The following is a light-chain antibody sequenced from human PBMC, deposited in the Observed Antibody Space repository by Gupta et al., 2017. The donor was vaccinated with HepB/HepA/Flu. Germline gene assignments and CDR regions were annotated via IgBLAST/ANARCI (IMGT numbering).Light chain of an antibody. CDR3: AVWDDSLNGVI. J-gene: IGLJ2*01. V-gene: IGLV1-44*01. CDR1: TSNIGRNT. CDR2: GNI. Sequence: QSVVTQPPSVSGTPGQRVAIFCSGGTSNIGRNTVNWYHQLPGTAPKLLIYGNIQRPSGVSDRFSGSKSGTSASLAISGLQPEDEADYYCAVWDDSLNGVIFGGGTKLTVL.